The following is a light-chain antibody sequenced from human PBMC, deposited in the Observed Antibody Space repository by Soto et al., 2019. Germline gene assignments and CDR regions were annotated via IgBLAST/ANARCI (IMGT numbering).Light chain of an antibody. CDR2: AAS. CDR3: LQDYNYPWT. J-gene: IGKJ1*01. CDR1: QSISTA. Sequence: IQMTQSPSTLSASVGDRVTITCRASQSISTALAWYQQIPGKAPNLLIYAASSLQSGVPSRFSGSGSGTDFTLTISSLQPEDFATYYCLQDYNYPWTFGQGTKVDIK. V-gene: IGKV1-6*01.